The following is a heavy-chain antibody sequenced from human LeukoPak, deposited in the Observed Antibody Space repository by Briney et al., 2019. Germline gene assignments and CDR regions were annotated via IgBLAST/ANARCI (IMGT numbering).Heavy chain of an antibody. J-gene: IGHJ3*02. CDR3: ASRRLYAFDI. CDR1: GFTFSSYA. D-gene: IGHD6-25*01. V-gene: IGHV3-30*04. CDR2: ISYDGSNK. Sequence: GGSLRLSCAASGFTFSSYAMHWVRQAPGKGLEWVAVISYDGSNKYYADSVKGRFTISRDNAKNSLYLQMNSLRAEDTALYYCASRRLYAFDIWGQGTMVTVSS.